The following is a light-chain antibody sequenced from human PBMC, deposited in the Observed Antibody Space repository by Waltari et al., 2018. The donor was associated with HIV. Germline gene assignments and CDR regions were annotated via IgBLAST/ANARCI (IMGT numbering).Light chain of an antibody. CDR1: QSVTSH. Sequence: EVVMTQSPVTLSVSRGDRVTLSCRASQSVTSHLAWYQHKPGQAPRLLIYGASTRATGIPARFSGSGSGTEFSLTISSLQSEDFAVYYCQQYNNWPPYTFGQGTKLEIK. CDR3: QQYNNWPPYT. V-gene: IGKV3-15*01. CDR2: GAS. J-gene: IGKJ2*01.